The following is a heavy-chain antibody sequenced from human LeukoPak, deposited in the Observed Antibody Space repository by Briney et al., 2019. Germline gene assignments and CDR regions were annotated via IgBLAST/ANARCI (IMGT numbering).Heavy chain of an antibody. CDR1: GFTFSSYA. CDR2: ISGSGGST. D-gene: IGHD2-8*01. V-gene: IGHV3-23*01. J-gene: IGHJ4*02. CDR3: AKKYCTNGVCYRCFDY. Sequence: GGSLRLSCAASGFTFSSYAMSWVRQAPGKGLEWVSAISGSGGSTYYADSVRGRFTISRDNSKNTLYLQMNSLRAENTAVYYCAKKYCTNGVCYRCFDYWGQGTLVTVSS.